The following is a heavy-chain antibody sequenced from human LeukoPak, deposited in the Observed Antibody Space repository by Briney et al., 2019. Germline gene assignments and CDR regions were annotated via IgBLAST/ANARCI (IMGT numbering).Heavy chain of an antibody. V-gene: IGHV3-74*01. CDR1: GFTFSNYW. CDR2: IKSDGSST. CDR3: AKAVVRDFDYYYGMDV. D-gene: IGHD3-10*01. J-gene: IGHJ6*02. Sequence: GGSLRLSCAASGFTFSNYWMHWVRQAPGEALMWVSRIKSDGSSTTYADSVKGRFTISRDNSKNTLYLQMNSLRAEDTAVYYCAKAVVRDFDYYYGMDVWGQGTTVTVSS.